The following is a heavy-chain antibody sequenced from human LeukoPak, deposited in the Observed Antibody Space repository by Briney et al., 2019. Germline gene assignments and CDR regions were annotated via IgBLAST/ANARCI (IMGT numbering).Heavy chain of an antibody. Sequence: GGSLRLSCAASGFTFSSYAMHWVRQAPGKGLEWVAVISYDGSNKYYADSVQGRFTISRDNSKNTLYLQMNSLRAEDTAVYYCARDPNRGPTSLWFGERDFDYWGQGTLVTVSS. V-gene: IGHV3-30*04. J-gene: IGHJ4*02. CDR2: ISYDGSNK. D-gene: IGHD3-10*01. CDR1: GFTFSSYA. CDR3: ARDPNRGPTSLWFGERDFDY.